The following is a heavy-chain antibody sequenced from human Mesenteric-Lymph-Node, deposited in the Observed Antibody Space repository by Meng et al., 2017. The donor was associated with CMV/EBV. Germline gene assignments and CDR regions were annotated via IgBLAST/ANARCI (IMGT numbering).Heavy chain of an antibody. D-gene: IGHD2-8*01. CDR3: ARGYCTNGVCSRGYFDY. Sequence: SETLSLTCTVSGGSISTYFWNWIRQPPGKGLEWIGHVYYSGSTKYNPSLKSRVSISVDASKNQFSLKLSSVTAADTAVYYCARGYCTNGVCSRGYFDYWGQGTLVTVSS. CDR2: VYYSGST. V-gene: IGHV4-59*12. J-gene: IGHJ4*02. CDR1: GGSISTYF.